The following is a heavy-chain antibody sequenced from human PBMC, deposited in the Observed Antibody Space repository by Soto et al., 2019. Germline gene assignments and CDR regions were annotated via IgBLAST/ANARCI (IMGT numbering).Heavy chain of an antibody. V-gene: IGHV3-33*01. J-gene: IGHJ5*01. CDR2: IWLDGSER. Sequence: GGSLELSSEASGVMFGTSGMHWVRQAPGKGLEWVSGIWLDGSERHYADSVKGRFTISRDNAKNTVFLQMNSLRVEDTAVYFCARDASGTTSFLVSWGQGTLVTVSS. CDR3: ARDASGTTSFLVS. CDR1: GVMFGTSG. D-gene: IGHD1-1*01.